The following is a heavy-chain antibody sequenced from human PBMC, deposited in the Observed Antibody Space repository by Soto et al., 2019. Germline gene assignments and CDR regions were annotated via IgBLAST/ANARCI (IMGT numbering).Heavy chain of an antibody. CDR1: GGSISSYY. CDR3: ARVPTTGGTNLYYYGLEV. V-gene: IGHV4-59*01. J-gene: IGHJ6*02. D-gene: IGHD1-7*01. Sequence: SATLSLTYTFSGGSISSYYWSRIRQPPGKGLEWIGYIYYSGSTNYNPSLKSRVTISVDTSKNQFSLKLSSVTAADTAVYYCARVPTTGGTNLYYYGLEVWGQGTTVTV. CDR2: IYYSGST.